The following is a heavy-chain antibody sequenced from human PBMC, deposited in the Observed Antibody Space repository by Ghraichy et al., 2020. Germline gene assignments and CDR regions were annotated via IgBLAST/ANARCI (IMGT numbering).Heavy chain of an antibody. CDR2: INPCGST. V-gene: IGHV4-34*01. CDR3: ARGRKSSHQVVPLPFDY. J-gene: IGHJ4*02. CDR1: GGSFTSYY. D-gene: IGHD2-15*01. Sequence: SETLSLTCAVYGGSFTSYYWSWIRQPPGKGLEWIGEINPCGSTNYNPSLKSRVTLSVDTSKDQFSLKLSSVTAADTAVFYCARGRKSSHQVVPLPFDYVGEGTRRTVS.